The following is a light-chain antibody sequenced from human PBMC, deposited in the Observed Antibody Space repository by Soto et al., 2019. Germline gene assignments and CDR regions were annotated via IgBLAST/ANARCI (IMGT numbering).Light chain of an antibody. V-gene: IGKV3D-15*01. CDR3: QQYTSSLIT. J-gene: IGKJ1*01. CDR1: QSVSSN. CDR2: DAS. Sequence: EIVMTQSPATLSVSPGERATLSCRASQSVSSNLAWYQQKPGQAPRLLIYDASSRATGIPARFSGSGSGTDFTLTISRLEPEDFAVYYCQQYTSSLITFGQGTKVDI.